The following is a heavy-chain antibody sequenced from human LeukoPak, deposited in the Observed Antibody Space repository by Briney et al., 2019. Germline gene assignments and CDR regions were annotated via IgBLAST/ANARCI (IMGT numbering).Heavy chain of an antibody. CDR1: GGSFSGYY. D-gene: IGHD1-1*01. CDR2: INHSGST. Sequence: PSETLSLTCAVYGGSFSGYYWSWIRQPPGKGLEWIGEINHSGSTNYNPSLKSRVTISVDTSKNQFSLKLSSVTAADTAVYYCARAGTYYYMDVWGKGTTVTVSS. CDR3: ARAGTYYYMDV. J-gene: IGHJ6*03. V-gene: IGHV4-34*01.